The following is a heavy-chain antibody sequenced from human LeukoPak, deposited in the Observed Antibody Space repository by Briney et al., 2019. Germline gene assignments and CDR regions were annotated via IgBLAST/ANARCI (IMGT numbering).Heavy chain of an antibody. Sequence: PGGSLRLSCAASGFTFSSYAMSWVRQAPGKGLEWVSAISGSGGSTYYADSVKGRFTISRDNSKNTLYLQMNSLRAEDTAVYYCAKDEYDILTGYYIPFDYWGQGTLVTVSS. D-gene: IGHD3-9*01. V-gene: IGHV3-23*01. CDR3: AKDEYDILTGYYIPFDY. CDR1: GFTFSSYA. CDR2: ISGSGGST. J-gene: IGHJ4*02.